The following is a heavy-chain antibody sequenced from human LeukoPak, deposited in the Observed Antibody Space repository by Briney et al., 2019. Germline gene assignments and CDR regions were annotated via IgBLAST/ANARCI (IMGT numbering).Heavy chain of an antibody. V-gene: IGHV4-39*07. CDR3: ARVYSGYPGVY. D-gene: IGHD5-12*01. Sequence: SETLSLTCTVSGGSISSSSYYWGWIRQPPGKGLEWIGSIYYSGSTYYNPSLKSRVTISVDTSENQFSLKLSSVTAADTAVYYCARVYSGYPGVYWGQGTLVTVSS. CDR1: GGSISSSSYY. J-gene: IGHJ4*02. CDR2: IYYSGST.